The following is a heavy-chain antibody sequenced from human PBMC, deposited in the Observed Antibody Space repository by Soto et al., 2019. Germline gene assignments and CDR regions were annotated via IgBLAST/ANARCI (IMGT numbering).Heavy chain of an antibody. CDR2: IIPVFGTA. Sequence: QVQLVQSGAEVKKPGSSVKVSCKASGGSLSNYGISWVRQAHGQGLEWMGGIIPVFGTANYAQKFQGRVTITADESTSIVYMDVTSLRSEDTAVYYCARGDATKIVVTTYYAMDVWGQGTTVTVSS. V-gene: IGHV1-69*12. CDR1: GGSLSNYG. D-gene: IGHD3-9*01. J-gene: IGHJ6*02. CDR3: ARGDATKIVVTTYYAMDV.